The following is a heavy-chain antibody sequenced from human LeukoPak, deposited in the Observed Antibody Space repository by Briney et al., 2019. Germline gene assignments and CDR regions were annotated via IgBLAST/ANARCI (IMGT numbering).Heavy chain of an antibody. CDR3: ARDKVGGSNDF. CDR1: GFTFSSYS. J-gene: IGHJ4*02. CDR2: ISSSSSYI. Sequence: GGSLRLSCAASGFTFSSYSMNWVRQAPGKGLEWVSCISSSSSYIYYADSVKGRFTISRDNLKNSLYLYMSSLRVDDTAVYYCARDKVGGSNDFWGQGTLVTVSS. D-gene: IGHD2-15*01. V-gene: IGHV3-21*01.